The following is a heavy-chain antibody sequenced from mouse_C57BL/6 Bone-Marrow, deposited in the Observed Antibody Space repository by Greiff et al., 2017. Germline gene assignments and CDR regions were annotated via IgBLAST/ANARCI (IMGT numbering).Heavy chain of an antibody. J-gene: IGHJ2*01. D-gene: IGHD2-1*01. CDR1: GYTFTSYG. CDR2: IYPRSGNT. CDR3: AREGVYYGNYGYYFDY. Sequence: LQESGAELARPGASVKLSCKASGYTFTSYGISWVKQRTGQGLEWIGEIYPRSGNTYYNEKFKGKATLTADKSSSTAYMELRSLTSEDSAVYFCAREGVYYGNYGYYFDYWGQGTTLTVSS. V-gene: IGHV1-81*01.